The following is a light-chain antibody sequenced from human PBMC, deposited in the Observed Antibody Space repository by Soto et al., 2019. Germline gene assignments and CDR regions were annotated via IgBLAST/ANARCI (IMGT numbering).Light chain of an antibody. CDR3: SSYTSSSTLNVV. V-gene: IGLV2-14*03. CDR2: GVS. Sequence: QSALTQPASVSGSPGQSITISCTGTSSDVGGYNYVSWYQHHPGKAPKLMIYGVSNRPSGVSNRLSGSKSGNTASLTISGLQAEDEADYYCSSYTSSSTLNVVFGGGTKLTVL. CDR1: SSDVGGYNY. J-gene: IGLJ2*01.